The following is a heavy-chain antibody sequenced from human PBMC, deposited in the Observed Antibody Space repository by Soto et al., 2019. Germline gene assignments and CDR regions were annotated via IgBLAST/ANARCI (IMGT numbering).Heavy chain of an antibody. CDR3: AKADVMLLASSTFDY. V-gene: IGHV4-38-2*02. CDR2: IYHGVTT. Sequence: SETLSLTCTVSGYSIISGSYWGWIRQPPGKGPEWIASIYHGVTTFYNPSLKSRVTVSVDKSNNQFSLKLRSVTAADTAVYYCAKADVMLLASSTFDYWCHGILLSVSS. CDR1: GYSIISGSY. D-gene: IGHD2-2*01. J-gene: IGHJ4*01.